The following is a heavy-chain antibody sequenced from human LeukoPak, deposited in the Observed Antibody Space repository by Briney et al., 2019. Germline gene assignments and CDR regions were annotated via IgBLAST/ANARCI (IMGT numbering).Heavy chain of an antibody. CDR1: SASISGYY. V-gene: IGHV4-59*01. CDR2: IYYSGNT. CDR3: ARDRIIPVGGAFGI. J-gene: IGHJ3*02. D-gene: IGHD3-16*01. Sequence: RPSETLSLTCTVSSASISGYYWSWIRQPPGKGLEWIGYIYYSGNTKYNPSLKSRVTVSVDTSKNQFSLKLSSMTAADTATYYCARDRIIPVGGAFGIWGQGAMVSVSS.